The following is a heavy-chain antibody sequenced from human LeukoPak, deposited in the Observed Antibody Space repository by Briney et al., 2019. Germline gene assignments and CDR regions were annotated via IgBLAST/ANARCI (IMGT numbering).Heavy chain of an antibody. CDR1: GGSISSYY. D-gene: IGHD6-13*01. V-gene: IGHV4-59*08. J-gene: IGHJ6*03. CDR2: IYYSGST. Sequence: SETLSLTCTVSGGSISSYYWSWIRQPPGKGLEWIGYIYYSGSTNYNPSLKSRVTISVDTSKNQFSLKLSSVTAADTAVYYCARGMSAAAGHYYYYYMDVWGKGTTVTVSS. CDR3: ARGMSAAAGHYYYYYMDV.